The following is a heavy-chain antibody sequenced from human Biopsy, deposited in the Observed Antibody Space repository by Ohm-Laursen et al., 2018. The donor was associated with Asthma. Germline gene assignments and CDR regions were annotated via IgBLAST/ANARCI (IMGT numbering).Heavy chain of an antibody. CDR3: ARTTYGDDGFDP. Sequence: SQTLSLTCTVSGGSINIGDYYWSWIRQHPVTGLEWIGYIYYSGSTYYNPSLKSRVSISLDTSKNQFSLSLTSVTAADTAVYYCARTTYGDDGFDPWGQGTAVTVSS. V-gene: IGHV4-31*03. CDR2: IYYSGST. CDR1: GGSINIGDYY. J-gene: IGHJ5*01. D-gene: IGHD4-17*01.